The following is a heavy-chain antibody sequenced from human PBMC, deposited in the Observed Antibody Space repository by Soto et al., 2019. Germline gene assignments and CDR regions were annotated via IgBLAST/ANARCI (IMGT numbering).Heavy chain of an antibody. CDR3: ARGLGFIMGAFHL. CDR1: GYTFTAYY. J-gene: IGHJ3*01. D-gene: IGHD3-16*01. V-gene: IGHV1-2*02. CDR2: INPYTGAT. Sequence: QEQLVQSGAELKKPGASVKVSCKASGYTFTAYYLHWVRQAPGQRLEWPGCINPYTGATSFPQKFQGRVTMTRDTSMNTTYIELKSRPSGESAVYYCARGLGFIMGAFHLWGQGTLITVSS.